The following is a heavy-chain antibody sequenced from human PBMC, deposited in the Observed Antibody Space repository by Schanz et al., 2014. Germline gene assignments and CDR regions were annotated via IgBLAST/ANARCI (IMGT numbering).Heavy chain of an antibody. J-gene: IGHJ4*02. Sequence: EVQLLDSGGGLVQPGGSLRLSCTASGFAFSSYSMNWVRQAPGKGLEWVSYISSSGTTIYYADSVKGRFTISRDNAKNTLYLQMNSLRAEDTAVYYCARRASCSRIGCPFDSWGQGTLVTVSS. D-gene: IGHD2-2*01. CDR3: ARRASCSRIGCPFDS. V-gene: IGHV3-48*01. CDR2: ISSSGTTI. CDR1: GFAFSSYS.